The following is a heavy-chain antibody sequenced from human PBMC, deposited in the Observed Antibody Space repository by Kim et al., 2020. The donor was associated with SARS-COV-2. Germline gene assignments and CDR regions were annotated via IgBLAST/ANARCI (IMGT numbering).Heavy chain of an antibody. J-gene: IGHJ6*02. CDR2: ISWNSGSI. CDR1: GFTFDDYA. CDR3: AKDISGQWLATEDYYYYYGMDV. Sequence: GGSLRLSCAASGFTFDDYAMHWVRQAPGKGLEWVSGISWNSGSIGYADSVKGRFTISRDNAKNSLYLQMNSLRAEDTALYYCAKDISGQWLATEDYYYYYGMDVWGQGTTVTVSS. V-gene: IGHV3-9*01. D-gene: IGHD6-19*01.